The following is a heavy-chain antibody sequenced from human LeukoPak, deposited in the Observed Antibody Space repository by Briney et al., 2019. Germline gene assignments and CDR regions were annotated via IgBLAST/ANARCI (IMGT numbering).Heavy chain of an antibody. D-gene: IGHD5-18*01. J-gene: IGHJ5*02. Sequence: GGSLRLSCAASGFTLSSYGMSWVRQAPGKGLEWVSCISGSGGSTSYADSVKGRFTISRDDSKNTLHLQMNSLRAEDTAVYYCARLGKRIQLLEDLWGQGTLVTVSS. CDR2: ISGSGGST. V-gene: IGHV3-23*01. CDR1: GFTLSSYG. CDR3: ARLGKRIQLLEDL.